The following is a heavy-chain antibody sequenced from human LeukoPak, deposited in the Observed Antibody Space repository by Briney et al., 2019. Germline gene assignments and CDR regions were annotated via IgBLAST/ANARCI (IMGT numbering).Heavy chain of an antibody. D-gene: IGHD6-19*01. Sequence: PGGSLRLSCAASGFTFSSYWMSWVRQAPGKGLEWVANINDDGSVKYYVDSVKGRFTISRDNAKDSLYLQMSSLRAEDTAVYYCARIGRSGWNFDYWGQGTLVTVSS. CDR3: ARIGRSGWNFDY. CDR2: INDDGSVK. CDR1: GFTFSSYW. V-gene: IGHV3-7*01. J-gene: IGHJ4*02.